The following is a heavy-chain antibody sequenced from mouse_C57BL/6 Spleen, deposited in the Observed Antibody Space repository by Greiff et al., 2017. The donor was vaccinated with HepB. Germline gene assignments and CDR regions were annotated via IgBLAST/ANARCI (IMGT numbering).Heavy chain of an antibody. CDR2: IYPGSGNT. CDR3: ARRTVVAPFDY. Sequence: QVQLKQSGAELVRPGASVKLSCKASGYTFTDYYINWVKQRPGQGLEWIARIYPGSGNTYYNEKFKGKATLTAEKSSSTAYMQLSSLTSEDSAVYFCARRTVVAPFDYWGQGTTLTVSS. CDR1: GYTFTDYY. D-gene: IGHD1-1*01. V-gene: IGHV1-76*01. J-gene: IGHJ2*01.